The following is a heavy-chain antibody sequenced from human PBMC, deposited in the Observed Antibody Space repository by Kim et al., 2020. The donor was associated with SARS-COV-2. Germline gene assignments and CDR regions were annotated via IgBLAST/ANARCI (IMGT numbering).Heavy chain of an antibody. V-gene: IGHV5-51*01. CDR1: GYSFTSYW. Sequence: GESLKISCKGSGYSFTSYWIGWVRQMPGKGLEWMGIIYPGDSDTRYSPSFQGQVTISADKSISTAYLQWSSLKASDTAMYYCARLDSGHYYYYYGMDVWGQGTTVTVSS. D-gene: IGHD2-15*01. CDR3: ARLDSGHYYYYYGMDV. CDR2: IYPGDSDT. J-gene: IGHJ6*02.